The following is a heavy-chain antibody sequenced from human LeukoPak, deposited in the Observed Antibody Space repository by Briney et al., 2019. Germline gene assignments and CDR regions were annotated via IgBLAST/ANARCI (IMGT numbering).Heavy chain of an antibody. CDR1: GYTFTSSD. CDR3: ARSSSTLSDAFDI. Sequence: ASVKVSCNASGYTFTSSDINWVRQATGQGLEWMGWMNPNSGNTASAQKFQGRVTMTRNTSMSTAYMELSSLRSEDTAVYYCARSSSTLSDAFDIWGQGTMVTVSS. CDR2: MNPNSGNT. J-gene: IGHJ3*02. V-gene: IGHV1-8*01.